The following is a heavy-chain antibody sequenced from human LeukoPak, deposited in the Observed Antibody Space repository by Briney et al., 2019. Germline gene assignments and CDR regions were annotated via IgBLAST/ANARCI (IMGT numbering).Heavy chain of an antibody. CDR2: VKGDGRTT. CDR1: GLTFSDFW. D-gene: IGHD3-10*01. V-gene: IGHV3-74*01. J-gene: IGHJ4*02. Sequence: GGSLRLSCAASGLTFSDFWMHWVRQPPGKGLVWVALVKGDGRTTIYADSVKGRFTISRDNAKNTLYLQMNSLRADDSGVYYCARASGPFDFWGQGTLLTVSS. CDR3: ARASGPFDF.